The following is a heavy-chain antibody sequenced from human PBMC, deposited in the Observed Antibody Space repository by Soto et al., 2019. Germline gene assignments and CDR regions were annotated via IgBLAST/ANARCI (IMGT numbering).Heavy chain of an antibody. Sequence: GGSLRLSCAGSRFTLSGYWMSWVRQAPGKGLEWVANVNKDGSEKYYVDSVRGRFTISRDNAKNSLYLQMNSLRAEDTAVYYCAAIFGVPRVYWGQGTLVTVSS. CDR2: VNKDGSEK. CDR1: RFTLSGYW. D-gene: IGHD3-3*01. CDR3: AAIFGVPRVY. J-gene: IGHJ4*02. V-gene: IGHV3-7*01.